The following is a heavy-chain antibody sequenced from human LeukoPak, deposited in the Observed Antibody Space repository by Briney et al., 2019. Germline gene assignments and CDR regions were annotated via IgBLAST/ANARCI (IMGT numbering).Heavy chain of an antibody. J-gene: IGHJ6*03. D-gene: IGHD3-10*01. CDR2: INHSGST. CDR1: GGSFSGYY. Sequence: SETLSLTCAVYGGSFSGYYWSWIRQPPGKGLEWIGEINHSGSTNYNPSLKSRVTISVDTSKNQFSLKLSSVTAADTAVYYCARRNYGSGSYYNVYYYYYMDVWGKGTTVTISS. V-gene: IGHV4-34*01. CDR3: ARRNYGSGSYYNVYYYYYMDV.